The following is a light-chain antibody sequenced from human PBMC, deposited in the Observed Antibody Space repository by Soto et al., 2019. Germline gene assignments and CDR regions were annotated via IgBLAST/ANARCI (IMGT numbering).Light chain of an antibody. V-gene: IGKV1-39*01. J-gene: IGKJ4*01. CDR3: QQYDTYPLT. CDR2: AAS. Sequence: DIELTQSPSSLSASVGDRVTIPCRASQSISSYLNWYQQTPGKAPKLLIYAASSLQSGVPSRFSGSASGTEFTLTISGLQPEDVQSYYCQQYDTYPLTFGGGTKVDIK. CDR1: QSISSY.